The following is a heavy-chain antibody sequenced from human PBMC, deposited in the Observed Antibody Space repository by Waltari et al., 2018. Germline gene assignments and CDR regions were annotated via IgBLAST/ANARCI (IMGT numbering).Heavy chain of an antibody. Sequence: EVQLLESGGGLVQPGGSLRLSCAASGFTFSSYAMSWVRQAPGKGVGWVSVISGIGGSTYYADSVKGRFTISRDNSKNTLYLQMNSLRAEDTAVYYCAKEQTYGSGSYSCDYWGQGTLVTVSS. CDR2: ISGIGGST. CDR1: GFTFSSYA. CDR3: AKEQTYGSGSYSCDY. V-gene: IGHV3-23*01. J-gene: IGHJ4*02. D-gene: IGHD3-10*01.